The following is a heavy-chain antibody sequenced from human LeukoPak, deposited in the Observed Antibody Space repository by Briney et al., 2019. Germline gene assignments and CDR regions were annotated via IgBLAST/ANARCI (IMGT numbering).Heavy chain of an antibody. CDR3: AKGSYGSGSYSQANWFDP. J-gene: IGHJ5*02. D-gene: IGHD3-10*01. CDR2: ISYDGSNK. CDR1: GFTFSSYG. V-gene: IGHV3-30*18. Sequence: GRSLRFSCAASGFTFSSYGMHWVRQAPGKGLEWVAVISYDGSNKYYADSVKGRFTISGDNSKNTLYLQMNSLRAEDTAVYYCAKGSYGSGSYSQANWFDPWGQGTLVTVSS.